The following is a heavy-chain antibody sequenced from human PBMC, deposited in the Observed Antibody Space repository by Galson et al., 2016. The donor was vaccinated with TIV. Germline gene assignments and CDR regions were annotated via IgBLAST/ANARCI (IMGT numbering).Heavy chain of an antibody. Sequence: SLRLSCAASELIVSSNYMSWVRQAPGKGLEWVSLISSGGTTSYADSVRGRFTISRDNSNNLVYLQMNNLRPEDTGVYYCARDRRHCGNECYLYYYGMDVWGQGATVTVAS. J-gene: IGHJ6*02. V-gene: IGHV3-66*02. CDR1: ELIVSSNY. CDR3: ARDRRHCGNECYLYYYGMDV. D-gene: IGHD2-21*01. CDR2: ISSGGTT.